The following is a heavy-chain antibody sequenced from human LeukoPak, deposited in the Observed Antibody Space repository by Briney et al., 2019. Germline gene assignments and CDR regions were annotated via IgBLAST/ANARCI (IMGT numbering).Heavy chain of an antibody. Sequence: PSETLSLTCTVSGGSISSNSYYWSWIRQPAGKGLEWIGRIYTSGSTDYNPSLKSRVTISKDTSKNEFSLKLSSVTAADTAVYYCARSGYYYGSGSYYRSSGPYYMDVWGKGTTVTISS. D-gene: IGHD3-10*01. CDR1: GGSISSNSYY. V-gene: IGHV4-61*02. J-gene: IGHJ6*03. CDR3: ARSGYYYGSGSYYRSSGPYYMDV. CDR2: IYTSGST.